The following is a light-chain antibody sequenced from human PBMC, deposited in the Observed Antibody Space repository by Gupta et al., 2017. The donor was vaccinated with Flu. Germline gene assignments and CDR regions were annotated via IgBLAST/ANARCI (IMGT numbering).Light chain of an antibody. Sequence: DIQITHSPSSLSASVGDRVTITCRASQSISTYVNWYQQTPGKAPHLLIYDTSSLQTGVPSRFSGSGSGTEFALTISSLQPEDFAIYYCQQSASRLRTFGQGTRVEVK. V-gene: IGKV1-39*01. J-gene: IGKJ1*01. CDR2: DTS. CDR3: QQSASRLRT. CDR1: QSISTY.